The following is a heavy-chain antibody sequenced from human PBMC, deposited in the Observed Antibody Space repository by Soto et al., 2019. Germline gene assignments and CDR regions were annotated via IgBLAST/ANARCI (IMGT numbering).Heavy chain of an antibody. CDR2: ISAYNGNT. CDR1: GYTFTSYG. D-gene: IGHD3-22*01. CDR3: AREGLILKGYYDSSGYYYFDY. Sequence: ASVKVSCKASGYTFTSYGISWVRQAPGQGLEWMGWISAYNGNTNYAQKLQDRVTMTTDTSTSTAYMELRSLRSDDTAVYYCAREGLILKGYYDSSGYYYFDYWGQGTLVTVSS. J-gene: IGHJ4*02. V-gene: IGHV1-18*01.